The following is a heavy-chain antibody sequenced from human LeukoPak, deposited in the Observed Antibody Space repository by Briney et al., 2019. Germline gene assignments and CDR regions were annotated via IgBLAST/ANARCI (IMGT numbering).Heavy chain of an antibody. J-gene: IGHJ4*02. CDR3: ATHHFHF. Sequence: SQTLSLTCAISGDSVSSNSAAWNWIKQSPSRGLEWLGRTYYRSKWYNDYGLSVESRITINPDTSKNHFSLQLNSVTPEDTAVYYRATHHFHFWGQGTLVTVSS. CDR2: TYYRSKWYN. V-gene: IGHV6-1*01. CDR1: GDSVSSNSAA.